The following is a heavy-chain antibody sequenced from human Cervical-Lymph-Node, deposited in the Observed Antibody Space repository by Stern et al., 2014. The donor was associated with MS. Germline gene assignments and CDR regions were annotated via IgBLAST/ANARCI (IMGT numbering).Heavy chain of an antibody. J-gene: IGHJ3*02. Sequence: VQLEESGAEVKKPGSSVKVSCKASGGTFSSYAISWVRQAPGQGLEWMGGIIPIFGTANYAQKFQGRVTITADESTSTAYMELSSLRSEDTAVYYCAREDSSGYYGAFDIWGQGTMVTVSS. D-gene: IGHD3-22*01. V-gene: IGHV1-69*01. CDR2: IIPIFGTA. CDR3: AREDSSGYYGAFDI. CDR1: GGTFSSYA.